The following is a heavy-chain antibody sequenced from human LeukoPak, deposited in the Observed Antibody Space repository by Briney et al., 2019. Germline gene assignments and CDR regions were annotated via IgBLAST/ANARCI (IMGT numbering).Heavy chain of an antibody. Sequence: ASVKVSCKASGYTFTGYYMHWVRQAPGQGLEWMGWINPNSGGTNYAQKFQGRVTMTRDTSISTAYMELSRLRSDDTAVYYCARGIVATTPSDFDYWGQGTLVTVSS. V-gene: IGHV1-2*02. D-gene: IGHD5-12*01. CDR2: INPNSGGT. CDR1: GYTFTGYY. CDR3: ARGIVATTPSDFDY. J-gene: IGHJ4*02.